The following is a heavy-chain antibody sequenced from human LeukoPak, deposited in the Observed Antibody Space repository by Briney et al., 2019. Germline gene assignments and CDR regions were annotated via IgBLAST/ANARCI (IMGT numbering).Heavy chain of an antibody. D-gene: IGHD4-17*01. V-gene: IGHV4-39*01. J-gene: IGHJ3*02. CDR1: GGSVSSSNFY. Sequence: SSETLSLTCTVSGGSVSSSNFYWGWIRQPPGKGLEWIGSIYYSGTTYYNPSLKSRVTISVDTSKNQFSLKLSSVTAPDTAVYYCARHLYGSDVFEIWGQGTMVTVSS. CDR3: ARHLYGSDVFEI. CDR2: IYYSGTT.